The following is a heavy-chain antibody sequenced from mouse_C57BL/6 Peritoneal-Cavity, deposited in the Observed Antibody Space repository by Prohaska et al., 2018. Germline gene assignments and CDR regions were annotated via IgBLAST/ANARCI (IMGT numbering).Heavy chain of an antibody. J-gene: IGHJ2*01. Sequence: KLVESEGGLVQPGSSMKLSCTASGFTFSDYYMAWVRQVPEKGLEWVANINYDGSSTYYLDSLKSRFIISRDNAKNILYLQMSSLKSEDTATYYCAIGYYGSSYDYWGQGTTLTVSS. V-gene: IGHV5-16*01. D-gene: IGHD1-1*01. CDR3: AIGYYGSSYDY. CDR1: GFTFSDYY. CDR2: INYDGSST.